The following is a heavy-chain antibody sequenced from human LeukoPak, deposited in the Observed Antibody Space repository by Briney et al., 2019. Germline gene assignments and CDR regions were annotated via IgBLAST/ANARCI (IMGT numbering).Heavy chain of an antibody. V-gene: IGHV4-34*01. J-gene: IGHJ4*02. CDR1: GVSFSGYY. CDR3: ASDSHGGGSGSYDY. CDR2: INHSGST. D-gene: IGHD3-10*01. Sequence: SETLSLTCAVYGVSFSGYYWSWIRQPPGKGLEWIGEINHSGSTNYNPSPKSRRPISGDTSKNQFSPKLRPVTAAETAVYYCASDSHGGGSGSYDYWGQGTLVTVSS.